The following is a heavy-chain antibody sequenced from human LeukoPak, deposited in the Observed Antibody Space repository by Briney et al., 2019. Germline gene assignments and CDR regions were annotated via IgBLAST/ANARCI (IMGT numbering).Heavy chain of an antibody. D-gene: IGHD6-19*01. CDR1: GSTFSNSA. Sequence: GGSLRLSCAASGSTFSNSAMSWVRQALGKGLEWVSTLSGSGITTYYADSVKGRFTISRDNSKNTLYLQMNSLRAEDTAVYYCAKGIYSSGWSYFDYWGHGTLVTVSS. CDR2: LSGSGITT. J-gene: IGHJ4*01. CDR3: AKGIYSSGWSYFDY. V-gene: IGHV3-23*01.